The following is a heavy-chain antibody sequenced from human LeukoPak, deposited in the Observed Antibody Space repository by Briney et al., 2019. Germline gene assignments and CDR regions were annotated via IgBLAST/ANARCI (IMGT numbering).Heavy chain of an antibody. Sequence: GGSLRLSCAASGFTFSTYSMDWVRQAPGKGLEWVAFIRYDGSNKYYADSVKGRFTISRDNSKNTLYLQMNSLRAEDTAVYYCAKDLYYYDSSGLYFDYWGQGTLVTVSS. CDR3: AKDLYYYDSSGLYFDY. D-gene: IGHD3-22*01. CDR2: IRYDGSNK. CDR1: GFTFSTYS. J-gene: IGHJ4*02. V-gene: IGHV3-30*02.